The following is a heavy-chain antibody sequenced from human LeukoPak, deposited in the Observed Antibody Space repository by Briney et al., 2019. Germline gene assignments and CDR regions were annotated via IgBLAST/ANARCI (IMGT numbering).Heavy chain of an antibody. CDR2: ISAYNGNT. Sequence: GASVKVSCKASGGTFSSYAISWVRQAPGQGLEWMGWISAYNGNTNYAQKLQGRVTMTTDTSTSTAYMELRSLRSDDTAVYYCAKGQWLVRYYYYGMDVWGQGTTVTVSS. CDR1: GGTFSSYA. V-gene: IGHV1-18*01. D-gene: IGHD6-19*01. CDR3: AKGQWLVRYYYYGMDV. J-gene: IGHJ6*02.